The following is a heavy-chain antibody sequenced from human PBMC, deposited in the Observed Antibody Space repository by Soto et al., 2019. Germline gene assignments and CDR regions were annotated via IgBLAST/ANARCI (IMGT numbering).Heavy chain of an antibody. CDR1: GFTFSSYG. D-gene: IGHD3-3*01. Sequence: QVQLVESGGGVVQPGRSLRLSCAASGFTFSSYGMHWVRQAPGKGLEWVAVIWYDGSNKYYADSVKGRFTISRDNSKNTLSLQMNSLRAEDTAVYYCARYYDFWSGYYEPGYYGMDVWGQGTTVTVSS. CDR2: IWYDGSNK. J-gene: IGHJ6*02. CDR3: ARYYDFWSGYYEPGYYGMDV. V-gene: IGHV3-33*01.